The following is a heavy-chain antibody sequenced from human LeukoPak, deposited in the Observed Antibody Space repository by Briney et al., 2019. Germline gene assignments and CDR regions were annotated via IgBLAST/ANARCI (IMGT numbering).Heavy chain of an antibody. CDR3: VRLLSATGNFDY. J-gene: IGHJ4*02. CDR2: IYYSGST. CDR1: GGSISSSSYY. D-gene: IGHD1-14*01. V-gene: IGHV4-39*01. Sequence: SETLSLTCTVSGGSISSSSYYWGWIRQSPGKGLEWIGSIYYSGSTYYNPSLKSRVTISVDTSKNQFSLKLSSVTAADTAVYYCVRLLSATGNFDYWGQGALVTLSS.